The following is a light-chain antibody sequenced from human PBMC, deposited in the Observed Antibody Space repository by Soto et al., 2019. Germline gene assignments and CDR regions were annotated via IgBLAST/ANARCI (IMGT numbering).Light chain of an antibody. Sequence: EIVLTQSPATLSLSPGERATLSCRASQSVSSYLAWYQQKPGQAPRLLIYDVSNRAIGIPARFSGSGSETDFTLTISSLEPEDFAFYYCQQRTNWPRTFGQGTKVEIK. J-gene: IGKJ1*01. CDR2: DVS. V-gene: IGKV3-11*01. CDR1: QSVSSY. CDR3: QQRTNWPRT.